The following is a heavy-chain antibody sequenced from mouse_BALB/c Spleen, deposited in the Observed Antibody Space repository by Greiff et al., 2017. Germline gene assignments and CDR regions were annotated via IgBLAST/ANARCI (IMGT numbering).Heavy chain of an antibody. Sequence: QVQLKQSGPELVRPGVSVKISCKGSGYTFTDYAMHWVKQSHAKSLEWIGVISTYYGNTNYNQKFKGKATMTVDKSSSTAYMELARLTSEDSAIYYCARNRGDYFDYWGQGTTLTVSS. CDR3: ARNRGDYFDY. D-gene: IGHD2-14*01. CDR2: ISTYYGNT. V-gene: IGHV1-67*01. J-gene: IGHJ2*01. CDR1: GYTFTDYA.